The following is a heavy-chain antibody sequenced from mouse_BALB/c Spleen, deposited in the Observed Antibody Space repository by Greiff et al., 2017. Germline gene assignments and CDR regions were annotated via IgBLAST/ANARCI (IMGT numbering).Heavy chain of an antibody. V-gene: IGHV5-15*02. Sequence: DAMLVESGGGLVQPGGSRKLSCAASGFTFSDYGMAWVRQAPGKGPEWVAFISNLAYSIYYADTVTGRFTISRENAKNTLYLEMSSLRSEDTAMYYCARAGRYDYAMDYWGQGTSVTVSS. CDR1: GFTFSDYG. CDR2: ISNLAYSI. CDR3: ARAGRYDYAMDY. J-gene: IGHJ4*01. D-gene: IGHD2-14*01.